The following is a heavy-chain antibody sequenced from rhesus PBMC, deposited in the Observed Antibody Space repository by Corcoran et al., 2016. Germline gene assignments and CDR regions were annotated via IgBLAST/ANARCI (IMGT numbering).Heavy chain of an antibody. CDR2: ISSDGSKK. CDR3: TTFGY. Sequence: EVQLVESGGGLVQSGGSLRLFCAASGVNFRIYGRHWVRQAPGKGLEWVAGISSDGSKKDYADSVKDRFTISRDNSKNILYLQINNLKLEDTAVYYGTTFGYWGQGVLVTVSS. CDR1: GVNFRIYG. J-gene: IGHJ4*01. V-gene: IGHV3-54*02. D-gene: IGHD1-1*01.